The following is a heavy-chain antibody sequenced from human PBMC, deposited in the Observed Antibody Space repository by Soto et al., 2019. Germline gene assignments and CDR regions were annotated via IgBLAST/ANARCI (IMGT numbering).Heavy chain of an antibody. Sequence: QVQLVESGGGVVQPGRSLRLSCAASGFTFSSYGIHWVRQAPGKGLEWVAVIWYDGSNKYYADSVKGRFTISRDNSKNTLYLQMNSLRAEDTAVYYCARELGTMVRGADYWGQGTLVTVSS. V-gene: IGHV3-33*01. CDR1: GFTFSSYG. D-gene: IGHD3-10*01. CDR2: IWYDGSNK. J-gene: IGHJ4*02. CDR3: ARELGTMVRGADY.